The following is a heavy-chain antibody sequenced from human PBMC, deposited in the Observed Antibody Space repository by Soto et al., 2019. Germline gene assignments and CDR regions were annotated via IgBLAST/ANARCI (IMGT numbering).Heavy chain of an antibody. V-gene: IGHV3-23*01. Sequence: GGSLRLSCVASGFTFSTYAMSWVRQAPGKGLEWVSATSGSGRSTYYADSVKGRFSISRDNVKNTLYQQMNRLRAEDTAVYYCAKALDGKYSSGLDYWGQGTLVTVSS. J-gene: IGHJ4*02. CDR2: TSGSGRST. CDR3: AKALDGKYSSGLDY. D-gene: IGHD6-19*01. CDR1: GFTFSTYA.